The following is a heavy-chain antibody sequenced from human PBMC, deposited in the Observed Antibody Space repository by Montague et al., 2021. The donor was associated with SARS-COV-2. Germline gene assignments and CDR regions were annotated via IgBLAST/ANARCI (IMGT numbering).Heavy chain of an antibody. CDR1: GGSISSSSYY. CDR2: IYYSATT. CDR3: ASEDARDWYFDL. D-gene: IGHD2-8*01. J-gene: IGHJ2*01. V-gene: IGHV4-39*01. Sequence: SETLSLTCTVSGGSISSSSYYWGWIRQPPGKGPDWFGSIYYSATTFYNPCRRSRVTMSADTSKNQFTLRLSSVTAADSSLFYCASEDARDWYFDLWGRGTLVTVSS.